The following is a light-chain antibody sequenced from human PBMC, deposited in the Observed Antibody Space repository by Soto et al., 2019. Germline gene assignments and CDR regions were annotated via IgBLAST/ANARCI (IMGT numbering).Light chain of an antibody. CDR1: SGSIASND. J-gene: IGLJ2*01. V-gene: IGLV6-57*02. CDR3: QSYDSSTVV. CDR2: ENN. Sequence: NFMLTQPHSVSESPGRTVTISCTGSSGSIASNDVQWYQQRPGSAPTTVIYENNQRPSGVPDRFSGSTDGSSNSASLTISGLQTEDEADYYCQSYDSSTVVFGGGTKLTVL.